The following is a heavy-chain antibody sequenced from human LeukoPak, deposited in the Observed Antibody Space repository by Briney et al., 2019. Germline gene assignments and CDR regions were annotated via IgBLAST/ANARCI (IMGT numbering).Heavy chain of an antibody. CDR1: GGTFSSYA. J-gene: IGHJ4*02. Sequence: GASVKVSCKASGGTFSSYAISWVRQAPGQGLEWMGGIIPIFGTANYAQKFQGRVTITADESTSTAYMELSSLRSEDTAVYYCASCGSGSYLFCNDYWGQGTLVTVSS. CDR2: IIPIFGTA. D-gene: IGHD3-10*01. CDR3: ASCGSGSYLFCNDY. V-gene: IGHV1-69*13.